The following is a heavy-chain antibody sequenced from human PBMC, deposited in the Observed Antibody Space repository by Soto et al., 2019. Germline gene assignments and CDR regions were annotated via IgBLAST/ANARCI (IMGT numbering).Heavy chain of an antibody. CDR1: GFTFRSYC. CDR3: ATDHGDYGGTSESQVDY. Sequence: QVQLVESVGSVVQPGRALRLSCAASGFTFRSYCMHWVRQAPGKGLEWVAVIWYDGSNKYYADYVKGRFTISIDKSKNSLYLQMHGLLAEDTAEDSGATDHGDYGGTSESQVDYCGQGTLVAVSA. V-gene: IGHV3-33*01. CDR2: IWYDGSNK. J-gene: IGHJ4*02. D-gene: IGHD4-17*01.